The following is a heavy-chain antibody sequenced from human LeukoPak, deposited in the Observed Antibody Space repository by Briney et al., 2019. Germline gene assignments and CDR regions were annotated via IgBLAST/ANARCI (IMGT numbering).Heavy chain of an antibody. V-gene: IGHV3-15*01. CDR3: TLLAKVYSTGDR. CDR1: GLTFSDDW. J-gene: IGHJ5*02. D-gene: IGHD2-8*02. CDR2: IKSKRGGETS. Sequence: PGGSLTLSCGVSGLTFSDDWMSWVRQAPGKGLEWVGRIKSKRGGETSDYAAPLQGRFIISSDDTINTVYLQMNSLKTEATAVYYCTLLAKVYSTGDRWGQGTLVTVSS.